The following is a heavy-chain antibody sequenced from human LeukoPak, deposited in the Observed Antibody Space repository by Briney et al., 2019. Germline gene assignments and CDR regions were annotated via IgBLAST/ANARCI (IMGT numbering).Heavy chain of an antibody. CDR1: GYIFTSYW. D-gene: IGHD6-19*01. CDR2: INPSNSYS. V-gene: IGHV5-10-1*01. J-gene: IGHJ4*02. CDR3: ARGGWLDDF. Sequence: PGESLKISCKGSGYIFTSYWISRVRQMPGKGLEWMGRINPSNSYSNYNPSFQGHVTFSVDKSIATAYLQWATLKASDTAMYYCARGGWLDDFWGQGTLVTVSS.